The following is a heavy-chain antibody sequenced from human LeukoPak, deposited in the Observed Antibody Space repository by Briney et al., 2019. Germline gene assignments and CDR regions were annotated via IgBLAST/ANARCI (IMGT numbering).Heavy chain of an antibody. D-gene: IGHD1-26*01. V-gene: IGHV3-74*01. Sequence: GGSLRLSCAASGFTFSSNWMHWVRQAPEKGLVWVSRINEDGSTTNYADSVKGRSTIFRDNAKNTLYLQMNSLRAEDTAVYYCVRDLGGRSGHWGQGTLVTVSS. CDR1: GFTFSSNW. CDR2: INEDGSTT. J-gene: IGHJ4*02. CDR3: VRDLGGRSGH.